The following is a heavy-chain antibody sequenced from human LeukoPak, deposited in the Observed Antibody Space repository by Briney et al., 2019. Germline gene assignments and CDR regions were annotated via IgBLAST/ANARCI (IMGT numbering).Heavy chain of an antibody. V-gene: IGHV1-69*13. CDR3: ARRPVYYDSSGYFDY. D-gene: IGHD3-22*01. J-gene: IGHJ4*02. CDR1: GGTFSSYA. CDR2: IIPIFGTA. Sequence: SVKVSCKASGGTFSSYAISWVRQAPGQGLEWMGGIIPIFGTANYAQKFQGRVTITADESTSTAYMELSSLRSEDTAVYYCARRPVYYDSSGYFDYWGQGTLVTVSS.